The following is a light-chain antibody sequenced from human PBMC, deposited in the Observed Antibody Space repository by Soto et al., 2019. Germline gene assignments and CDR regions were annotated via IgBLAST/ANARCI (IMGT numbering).Light chain of an antibody. J-gene: IGLJ2*01. CDR1: SSDVGGYKY. CDR3: CAYAGDYTVS. V-gene: IGLV2-11*01. Sequence: QSALTQPRSVSASPGQSVTISCTGTSSDVGGYKYVSWYQQHPGKVPKRMMFDVSERPSGVPDRFSGSKSGNTASLSISGLQAEDEADYYCCAYAGDYTVSFGGGTKLTVL. CDR2: DVS.